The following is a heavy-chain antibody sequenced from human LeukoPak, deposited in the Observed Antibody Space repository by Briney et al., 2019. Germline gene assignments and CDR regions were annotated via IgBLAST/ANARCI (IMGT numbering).Heavy chain of an antibody. CDR1: GGSFSGYY. Sequence: SETLSLTCAVYGGSFSGYYWSWIRQPPGKGLEWVGEINHSGSTNYNPSLKSRVTISVDTSKNQFSLKLSSVTAADTAVYYCARGRPGDYVWGSYRSYFDYWGQGTLVTVSS. CDR3: ARGRPGDYVWGSYRSYFDY. J-gene: IGHJ4*02. CDR2: INHSGST. D-gene: IGHD3-16*02. V-gene: IGHV4-34*01.